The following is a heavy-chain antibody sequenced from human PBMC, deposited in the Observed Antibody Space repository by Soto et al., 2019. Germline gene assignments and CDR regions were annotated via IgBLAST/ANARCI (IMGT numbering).Heavy chain of an antibody. D-gene: IGHD2-21*02. CDR3: ARTYGGNSFDY. CDR1: GGSFSGYY. Sequence: QVQLQQWGAGLLKPSETLSLTCAVYGGSFSGYYWSWIRQPPGKGLEWIGEIRHSGSTNYNPSLKSRVTISVDTSKYQFSLKLSSVTAADTAVYYCARTYGGNSFDYWGQGTLVTVSS. J-gene: IGHJ4*02. CDR2: IRHSGST. V-gene: IGHV4-34*01.